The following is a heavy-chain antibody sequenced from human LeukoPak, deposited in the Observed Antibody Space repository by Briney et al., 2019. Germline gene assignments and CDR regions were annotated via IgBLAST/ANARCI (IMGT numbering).Heavy chain of an antibody. Sequence: SVKVSCTASGGTFSSYAISWVRQAPGQGLEWMGGIIPIFGTANYAQKFQGRVTITADKSTSTAYMELSSLRSEDTAVYYCARDIGTDYDILTQGCAFDTWGQGTMVTVSS. V-gene: IGHV1-69*06. CDR1: GGTFSSYA. CDR3: ARDIGTDYDILTQGCAFDT. D-gene: IGHD3-9*01. J-gene: IGHJ3*02. CDR2: IIPIFGTA.